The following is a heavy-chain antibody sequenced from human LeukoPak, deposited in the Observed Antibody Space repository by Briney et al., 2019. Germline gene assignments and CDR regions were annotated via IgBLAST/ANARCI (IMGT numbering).Heavy chain of an antibody. J-gene: IGHJ4*02. D-gene: IGHD4-23*01. Sequence: PGGSLRLSCAASGFTFSSYGMSWVRRAPGRGLEWVSAISGSGGSTYYADSVKGRFTISRDNSKNTLYLQMNSLRAEDTAVYYCASSRSTVVTDSFDYWGQGTLVTVSS. CDR2: ISGSGGST. V-gene: IGHV3-23*01. CDR1: GFTFSSYG. CDR3: ASSRSTVVTDSFDY.